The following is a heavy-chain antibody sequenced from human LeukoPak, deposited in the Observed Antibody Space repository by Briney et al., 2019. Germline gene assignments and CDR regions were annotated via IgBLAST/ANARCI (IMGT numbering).Heavy chain of an antibody. V-gene: IGHV3-23*01. CDR2: ISGSGGST. Sequence: PGGSLRLSCAASGFTVSSYAMSWVRHAPGKGLEWVSAISGSGGSTYYADSVKGRFTISRDNSKNTLYLQMNSLRAEDTAVYYCAKQGGLSKPRFDYWGQGTLVTVSS. CDR3: AKQGGLSKPRFDY. J-gene: IGHJ4*02. D-gene: IGHD2-15*01. CDR1: GFTVSSYA.